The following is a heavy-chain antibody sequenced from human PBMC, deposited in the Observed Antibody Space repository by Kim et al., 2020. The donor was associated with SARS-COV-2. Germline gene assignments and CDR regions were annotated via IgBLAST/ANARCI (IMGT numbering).Heavy chain of an antibody. J-gene: IGHJ2*01. CDR3: ARSRASERAWYFDL. CDR1: GFTFSSYW. Sequence: GGSLRLSCAASGFTFSSYWMHWVRQAPGKVLVWVSRINSDGSSTSYADSVKGRFTISRDNAKNTLYLQMNSLRAEDTAVYYCARSRASERAWYFDLWGRGTLVTVSS. V-gene: IGHV3-74*01. D-gene: IGHD6-6*01. CDR2: INSDGSST.